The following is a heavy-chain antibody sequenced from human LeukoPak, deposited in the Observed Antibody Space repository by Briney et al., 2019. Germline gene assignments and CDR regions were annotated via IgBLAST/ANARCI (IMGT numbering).Heavy chain of an antibody. V-gene: IGHV4-34*01. Sequence: PSETLSLTCAVHGVSFIGYHWSGIRQFPGRGREWMGEINERGLTNYNPSFESRVTIFADTSKKQFSLKLTSMTPADTAVYYCARQPTTAFQISYYFDFWGPGTLVTVSS. J-gene: IGHJ4*02. CDR1: GVSFIGYH. D-gene: IGHD4-17*01. CDR2: INERGLT. CDR3: ARQPTTAFQISYYFDF.